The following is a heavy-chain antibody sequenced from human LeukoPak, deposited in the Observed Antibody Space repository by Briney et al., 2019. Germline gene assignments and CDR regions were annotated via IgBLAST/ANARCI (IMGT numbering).Heavy chain of an antibody. CDR1: GFTFSSYA. J-gene: IGHJ4*02. V-gene: IGHV3-23*01. CDR3: AKGSRGSYHY. D-gene: IGHD1-26*01. CDR2: ITDSGVDT. Sequence: GGSLRLSCAASGFTFSSYAMTWVRQAPEKGLEWVSSITDSGVDTYYADSVKGRFTISRDNSKNTLFLQMNSLRAEDTAVYYCAKGSRGSYHYWGQGTLVTVSS.